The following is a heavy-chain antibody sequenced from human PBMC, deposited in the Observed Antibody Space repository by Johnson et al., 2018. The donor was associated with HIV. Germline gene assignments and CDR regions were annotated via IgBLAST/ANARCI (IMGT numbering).Heavy chain of an antibody. V-gene: IGHV3-13*01. CDR3: ARERSGSYYVDAFDI. CDR2: IGTAGDT. D-gene: IGHD1-26*01. J-gene: IGHJ3*02. Sequence: VQLVESGGGLVQPGGSLRLSCAASGFTFSSYDMHWVRQATGKGLEWVSAIGTAGDTYYPGSVKGRFTISRDNSKNTLYVQMGSLRAEDMAVYYCARERSGSYYVDAFDIWGQGTMVTVSS. CDR1: GFTFSSYD.